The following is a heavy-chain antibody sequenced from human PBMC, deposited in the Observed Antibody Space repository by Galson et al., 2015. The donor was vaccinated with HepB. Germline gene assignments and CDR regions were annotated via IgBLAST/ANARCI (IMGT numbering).Heavy chain of an antibody. Sequence: SLRLSCAASEFTFSYYSMDWIRQAPGKGLEWVSSITSSSSYIYYADSVNGRFTISRDNSKNTLYLQMNSLRGEDTAAYYCAKDDNSVVVGDVWGQGTMVTVSS. D-gene: IGHD2-21*01. V-gene: IGHV3-21*04. CDR1: EFTFSYYS. CDR3: AKDDNSVVVGDV. J-gene: IGHJ3*01. CDR2: ITSSSSYI.